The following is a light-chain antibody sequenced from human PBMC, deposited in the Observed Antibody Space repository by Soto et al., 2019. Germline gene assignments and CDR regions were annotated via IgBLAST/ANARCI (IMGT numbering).Light chain of an antibody. J-gene: IGKJ4*01. CDR3: QQYNSYSPLT. Sequence: DIQMPQSPYLLSASVGDRVTITCLASQSISSWLAWYQQKPGKAPKLLIYKASGLESGVPSRFSGSGSGTDFTLTISSLQPDDFATYYCQQYNSYSPLTFGGGTKVDIK. CDR1: QSISSW. V-gene: IGKV1-5*03. CDR2: KAS.